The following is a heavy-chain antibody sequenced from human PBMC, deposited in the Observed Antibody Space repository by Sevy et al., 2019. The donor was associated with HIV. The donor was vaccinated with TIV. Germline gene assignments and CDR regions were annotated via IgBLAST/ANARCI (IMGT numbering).Heavy chain of an antibody. D-gene: IGHD2-2*01. V-gene: IGHV3-30*02. CDR2: IRFDGTIQ. CDR1: GFTFSTYG. CDR3: AKGLHIVVVPAAIDYYYGMDV. J-gene: IGHJ6*02. Sequence: GGSLRLSCAASGFTFSTYGMHWVRQAPGKGLEWVAFIRFDGTIQYYTDSVKGRLTISRDNSKNTLYLQMNSLRAEDKAVYFWAKGLHIVVVPAAIDYYYGMDVWGQGTTVTVSS.